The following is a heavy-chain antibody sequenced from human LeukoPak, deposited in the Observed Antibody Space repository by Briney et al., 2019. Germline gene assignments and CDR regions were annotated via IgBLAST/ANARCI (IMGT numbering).Heavy chain of an antibody. CDR3: ARGADTAPPDY. CDR1: GFTFSSYG. Sequence: PGGSLRLSCAASGFTFSSYGMHWVRQAPGQGLEWMGIINPSGGSTSYAQKFQGRVTMTRDTSTSTAYMELSSLRSEETAVYYCARGADTAPPDYWGQGTLVTVSS. V-gene: IGHV1-46*01. CDR2: INPSGGST. J-gene: IGHJ4*02. D-gene: IGHD5-18*01.